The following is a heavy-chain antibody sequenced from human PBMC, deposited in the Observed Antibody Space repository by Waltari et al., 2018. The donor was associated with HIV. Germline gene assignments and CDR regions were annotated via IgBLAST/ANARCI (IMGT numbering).Heavy chain of an antibody. V-gene: IGHV3-30*18. CDR3: AKDYFVVVTAAGPFDP. Sequence: QVKLVESGGGVVQPGRSLRLSGAASGSGFSSYGMHWVRQAPGKGLEWVAVITYDGNNKYYADSVKGRFTISRYNSKNTLYLQMNSLRAEDTAVYYCAKDYFVVVTAAGPFDPWGQGTLVTVSS. J-gene: IGHJ5*02. CDR2: ITYDGNNK. CDR1: GSGFSSYG. D-gene: IGHD2-21*02.